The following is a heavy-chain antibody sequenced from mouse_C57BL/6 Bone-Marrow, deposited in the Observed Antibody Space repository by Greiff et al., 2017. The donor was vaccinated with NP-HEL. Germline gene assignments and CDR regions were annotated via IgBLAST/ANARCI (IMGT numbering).Heavy chain of an antibody. CDR1: GFSLTRYG. D-gene: IGHD1-1*01. CDR2: IWRGGSA. J-gene: IGHJ1*03. V-gene: IGHV2-5*01. CDR3: AKNTLYYYGSRYWYFDV. Sequence: VQLQQSGPGLVQPSQRLSITCTVPGFSLTRYGVHWVRQSPRKGLEWLGVIWRGGSADYNAAFMSRLSITKDNAKSQVFYKMNSLQADDTAIYYCAKNTLYYYGSRYWYFDVWGTGTTVTVSS.